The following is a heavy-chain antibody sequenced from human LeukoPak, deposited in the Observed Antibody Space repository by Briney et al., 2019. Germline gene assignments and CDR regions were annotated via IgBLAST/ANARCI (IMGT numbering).Heavy chain of an antibody. CDR1: GFTFSSYG. D-gene: IGHD3-3*01. J-gene: IGHJ4*02. CDR2: IRYDGSNK. Sequence: GGSLRLSCAASGFTFSSYGMHWVRQAPGKGLEWVAFIRYDGSNKYYADSVKGRFTISRDNSKNTLYLQMNSLRAEDTAVYYCAKQRDRITIFGPVTGSFDYWGQGTLVTVSS. CDR3: AKQRDRITIFGPVTGSFDY. V-gene: IGHV3-30*02.